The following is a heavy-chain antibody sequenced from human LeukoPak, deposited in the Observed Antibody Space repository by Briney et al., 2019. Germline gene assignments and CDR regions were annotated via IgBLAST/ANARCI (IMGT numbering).Heavy chain of an antibody. D-gene: IGHD5-18*01. CDR3: ARDLSYSYSNDY. CDR1: GFTFSNYA. Sequence: GGSLRLSCAASGFTFSNYAMHWVRQAPGKGLEWVALISYDGSDRYYADSVKGRFTISRDNSKNTLYLQMNSLRAEDTAVYYCARDLSYSYSNDYWGQGTLVTVSS. V-gene: IGHV3-30-3*01. CDR2: ISYDGSDR. J-gene: IGHJ4*02.